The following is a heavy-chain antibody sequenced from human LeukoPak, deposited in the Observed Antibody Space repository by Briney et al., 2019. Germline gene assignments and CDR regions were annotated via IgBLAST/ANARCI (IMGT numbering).Heavy chain of an antibody. CDR2: IYHSGST. CDR3: ARVWKSGYDYTFDY. CDR1: GGSISSSSYY. Sequence: SETLSLTCTVSGGSISSSSYYWGWIRQPPGKGLEWIVTIYHSGSTFYNPSLKSRVTKSIDTSKNQFSLKLSSVTAADTALYYCARVWKSGYDYTFDYWGQGTLVTVSS. D-gene: IGHD5-12*01. J-gene: IGHJ4*02. V-gene: IGHV4-39*07.